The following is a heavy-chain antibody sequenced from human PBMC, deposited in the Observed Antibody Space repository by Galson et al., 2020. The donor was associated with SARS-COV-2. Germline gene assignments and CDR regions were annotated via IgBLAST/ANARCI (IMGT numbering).Heavy chain of an antibody. V-gene: IGHV3-30*03. Sequence: GGSLRLSCAGSGFNFKNDAINWVRQAPGKGLEWVAVITDDGSKKYYADSVKGRFTISRDNSKNTVYLQLNTVRADDTGVYYCARDTIRVVFATNTNVLDPGGQGTLFTVSS. CDR2: ITDDGSKK. CDR1: GFNFKNDA. J-gene: IGHJ5*02. CDR3: ARDTIRVVFATNTNVLDP. D-gene: IGHD2-8*02.